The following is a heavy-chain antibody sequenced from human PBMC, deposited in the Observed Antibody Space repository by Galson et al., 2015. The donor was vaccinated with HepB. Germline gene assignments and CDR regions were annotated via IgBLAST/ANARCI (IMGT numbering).Heavy chain of an antibody. CDR1: GYTFTSYA. CDR3: ARVGIAAAASGNWFDP. D-gene: IGHD6-13*01. J-gene: IGHJ5*02. V-gene: IGHV7-4-1*02. CDR2: INTNTGNP. Sequence: SVKVSCKASGYTFTSYAINWVRQAPGQGLEWMGWINTNTGNPTYAQGFTGRFVFSLDTSVSTAYLQISSLKAEDTAVYYCARVGIAAAASGNWFDPWGQGTLVTVSS.